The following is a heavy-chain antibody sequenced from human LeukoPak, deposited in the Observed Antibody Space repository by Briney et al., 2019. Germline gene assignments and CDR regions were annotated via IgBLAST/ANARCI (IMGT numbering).Heavy chain of an antibody. V-gene: IGHV4-34*01. CDR2: INHSGST. J-gene: IGHJ4*02. CDR1: GGSFSGYY. Sequence: SETLSLTCAVYGGSFSGYYWSWIRQPPGKGLEWIGEINHSGSTNYNPSLKSRVSISVDTSKNQFSLKLSSVTAADTAVYYCARGGVFWGQGTLVTVSS. CDR3: ARGGVF. D-gene: IGHD3-16*01.